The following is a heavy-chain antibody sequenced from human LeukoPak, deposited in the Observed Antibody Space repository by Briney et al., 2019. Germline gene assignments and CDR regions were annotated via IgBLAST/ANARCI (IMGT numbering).Heavy chain of an antibody. CDR1: GGSISSYY. D-gene: IGHD3-9*01. J-gene: IGHJ4*02. Sequence: SETLSLTCTVSGGSISSYYWSWIRQPPGKGLEWIGYIYYSGSTNYNPSLKSRVTISVDTSKNQFSLKLSSVIAADTAVYYCARGELYYDILTGYYKRSPLDYWGRGTLVTVSS. V-gene: IGHV4-59*01. CDR3: ARGELYYDILTGYYKRSPLDY. CDR2: IYYSGST.